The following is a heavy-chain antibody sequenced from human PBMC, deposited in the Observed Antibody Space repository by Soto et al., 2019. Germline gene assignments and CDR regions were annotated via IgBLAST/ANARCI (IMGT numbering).Heavy chain of an antibody. Sequence: GESLKLSCKGSGYSFTSYWIALVRHMPGKGLESMGIIYPSDSTTRYSPSFQGLVTISADRSINTAYLQRGSLKASDTAIYYCARPIHWNDNWFDPWGQGTLVTVSS. CDR3: ARPIHWNDNWFDP. CDR2: IYPSDSTT. J-gene: IGHJ5*02. V-gene: IGHV5-51*01. CDR1: GYSFTSYW. D-gene: IGHD1-1*01.